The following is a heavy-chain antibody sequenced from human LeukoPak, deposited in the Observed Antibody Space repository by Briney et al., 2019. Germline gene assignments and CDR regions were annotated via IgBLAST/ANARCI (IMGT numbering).Heavy chain of an antibody. CDR3: AREDGSFDY. Sequence: ASVKVSLKDSGYTFTGYYIHWVRQPPGQGREGMAWINLNSGGTNSAQKFQGRVTMARDTSISTAYMELSGLRSDDAVVYYCAREDGSFDYWGQGTLVTVSS. CDR1: GYTFTGYY. D-gene: IGHD5-24*01. V-gene: IGHV1-2*02. J-gene: IGHJ4*02. CDR2: INLNSGGT.